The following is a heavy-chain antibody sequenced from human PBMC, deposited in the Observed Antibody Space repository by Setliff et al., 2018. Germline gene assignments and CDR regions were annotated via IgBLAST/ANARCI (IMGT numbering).Heavy chain of an antibody. J-gene: IGHJ4*02. Sequence: GASVKVSCKASGYTFTSYGISWVRQAPGQGLEWMGWISAYNGNTNYAQKLQGRFTMATDTSTSTAYMELRSLRSDDTAVYYCARDHHSAYYYDSSGLGNDYWGQGTLVTVSS. CDR3: ARDHHSAYYYDSSGLGNDY. CDR2: ISAYNGNT. CDR1: GYTFTSYG. D-gene: IGHD3-22*01. V-gene: IGHV1-18*01.